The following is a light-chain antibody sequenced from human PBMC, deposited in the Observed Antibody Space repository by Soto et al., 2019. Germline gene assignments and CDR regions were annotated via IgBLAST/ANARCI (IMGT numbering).Light chain of an antibody. J-gene: IGKJ1*01. V-gene: IGKV1-6*01. CDR3: LQDYSYPWT. CDR2: ASS. Sequence: AIQMTQSPSSLSASVGDRVTITCRASQGIRYDLGWYQQKPGKAPKLLIYASSSLQSGVPSRFSGSGSGTDFTLTIGSLQPEDFATYYCLQDYSYPWTFGQGTKVEIK. CDR1: QGIRYD.